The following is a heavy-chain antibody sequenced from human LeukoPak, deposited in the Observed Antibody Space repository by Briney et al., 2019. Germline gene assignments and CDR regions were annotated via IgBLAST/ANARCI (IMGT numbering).Heavy chain of an antibody. D-gene: IGHD6-25*01. J-gene: IGHJ5*02. CDR3: ARLGYSSDWFDP. CDR1: GGPISSSSYY. Sequence: SETLSLVCTVSGGPISSSSYYWGWIRQPPGKGLEWIGSIYYSGSTYYNPSLKSRVTISVDTSKNQFSLKLSSVTAADTAVYYCARLGYSSDWFDPSGQGTLVTVSS. CDR2: IYYSGST. V-gene: IGHV4-39*01.